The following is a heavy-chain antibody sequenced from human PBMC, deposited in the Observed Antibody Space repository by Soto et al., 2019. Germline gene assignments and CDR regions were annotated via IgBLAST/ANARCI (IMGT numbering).Heavy chain of an antibody. Sequence: GGALTLSCAACGFTFSSFDMSWVRQAPGKGLEYVSSISVTGSGTYYADSVKGRFTISRDNSKNTLYLQMNSLRVEDTAVYYCARTTTTKSRDYWGQGT. V-gene: IGHV3-23*01. CDR1: GFTFSSFD. J-gene: IGHJ4*02. D-gene: IGHD4-17*01. CDR3: ARTTTTKSRDY. CDR2: ISVTGSGT.